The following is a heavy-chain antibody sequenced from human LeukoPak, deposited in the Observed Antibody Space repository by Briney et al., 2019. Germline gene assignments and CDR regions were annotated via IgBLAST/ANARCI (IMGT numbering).Heavy chain of an antibody. V-gene: IGHV4-34*01. CDR2: IYHSGST. CDR1: GGSFSGYY. D-gene: IGHD2-15*01. CDR3: ARGGYCSGGSCYSNAFDI. J-gene: IGHJ3*02. Sequence: SETLSLTCAVYGGSFSGYYWSWVRQPPGKGLEWIGEIYHSGSTNYNPSLKSRVTISVDKSKNQFSLKLSSVTAADTAVYYCARGGYCSGGSCYSNAFDIWGQGTMVTVSS.